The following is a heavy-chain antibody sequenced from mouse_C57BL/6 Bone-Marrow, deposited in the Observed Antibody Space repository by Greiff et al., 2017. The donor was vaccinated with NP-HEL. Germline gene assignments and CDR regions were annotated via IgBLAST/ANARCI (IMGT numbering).Heavy chain of an antibody. V-gene: IGHV5-16*01. CDR3: ARDDYGSSFFYFDY. Sequence: EVQVVESEGGLVQPGSSMKLSCTASGFTFSDYYMAWVRQVPEKGLEWVATITYDGSSTYYLDSLKSRFIISRDNAKNILYLQMSSLKSEDTATYYCARDDYGSSFFYFDYWGQGTTLTVSS. J-gene: IGHJ2*01. D-gene: IGHD1-1*01. CDR1: GFTFSDYY. CDR2: ITYDGSST.